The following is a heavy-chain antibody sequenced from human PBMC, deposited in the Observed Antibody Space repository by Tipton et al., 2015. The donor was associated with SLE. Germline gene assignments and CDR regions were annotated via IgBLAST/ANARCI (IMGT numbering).Heavy chain of an antibody. Sequence: SLRLSCAASGFTFSDHYIDWVRQAPGKGLEWVGRIRNRVKGYTTEYAASVKGRFTISRDDSKNSLYLQMNSLKIEDTAVYYCARAPLFGVVTVRGPFDYWGQGTLVTVSS. J-gene: IGHJ4*02. CDR2: IRNRVKGYTT. CDR1: GFTFSDHY. V-gene: IGHV3-72*01. D-gene: IGHD3-3*01. CDR3: ARAPLFGVVTVRGPFDY.